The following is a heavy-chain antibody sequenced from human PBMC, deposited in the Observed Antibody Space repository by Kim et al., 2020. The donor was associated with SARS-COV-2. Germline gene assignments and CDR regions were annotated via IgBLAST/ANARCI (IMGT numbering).Heavy chain of an antibody. J-gene: IGHJ4*02. V-gene: IGHV7-4-1*02. Sequence: ASVKVSCKASGYTFNTYAINWVRQAPGQGLEWMGWINTYTGNPTFAQGLTGRFVFSLDTSVSTAYLQISSLQSEDTAVYYCARRKINREGYHLPLDSWGQGTLVTVSS. CDR2: INTYTGNP. D-gene: IGHD1-26*01. CDR3: ARRKINREGYHLPLDS. CDR1: GYTFNTYA.